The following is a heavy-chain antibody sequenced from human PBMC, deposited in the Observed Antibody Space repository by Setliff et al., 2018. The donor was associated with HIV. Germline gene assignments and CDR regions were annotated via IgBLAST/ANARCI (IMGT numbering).Heavy chain of an antibody. D-gene: IGHD3-10*01. CDR3: ARVRGRYYYHYAMDV. CDR1: GGSFSGYY. V-gene: IGHV4-34*01. CDR2: INDNGST. Sequence: SETLSLTCAVYGGSFSGYYWGWIRQPPGKGLEWIGEINDNGSTNYNPSPKSRVTISVDTSKNQFSLKLSSVTAADTAVYYCARVRGRYYYHYAMDVWGQGTTVTVSS. J-gene: IGHJ6*02.